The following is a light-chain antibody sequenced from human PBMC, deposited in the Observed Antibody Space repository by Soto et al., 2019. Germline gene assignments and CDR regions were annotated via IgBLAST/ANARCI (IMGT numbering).Light chain of an antibody. CDR1: RSISSY. V-gene: IGKV3-15*01. Sequence: ETVMTQSPATLSVSPGERATLSCRASRSISSYLAWYQQKPSQPPRLLIYGASTRATGIPARFSGSGSGTEFTLTISSLQSEDFALYYCQQYNNWPPWTFGQGTKVEI. J-gene: IGKJ1*01. CDR2: GAS. CDR3: QQYNNWPPWT.